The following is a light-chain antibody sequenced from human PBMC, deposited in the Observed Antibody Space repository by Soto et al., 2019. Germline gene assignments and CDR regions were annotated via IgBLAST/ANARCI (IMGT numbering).Light chain of an antibody. CDR2: SDN. J-gene: IGLJ2*01. CDR1: SSNIGSNA. Sequence: QSVLTQPPSASGTPGQSVTISCSGGSSNIGSNAVNWYQQLPGTAPKLLIHSDNQRPSGVPDRFSGSKSGTSASLAISGLLSEEEADYYCATWDDSLNGPVVFGGGTNVTVL. CDR3: ATWDDSLNGPVV. V-gene: IGLV1-44*01.